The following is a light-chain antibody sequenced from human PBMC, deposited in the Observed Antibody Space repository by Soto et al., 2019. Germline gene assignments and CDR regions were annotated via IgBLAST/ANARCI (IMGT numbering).Light chain of an antibody. Sequence: QSVLTQPPSMSGTPGQRVTISCSGSRSNIGGNAVTWYQQVPGTAPRLLIYGNSNRPSGVPDQFSGSKSGTSASLVITGLQAEDEADYYCQSYDSSLSGVVFGGGTKVTVL. CDR2: GNS. V-gene: IGLV1-40*01. CDR1: RSNIGGNA. J-gene: IGLJ2*01. CDR3: QSYDSSLSGVV.